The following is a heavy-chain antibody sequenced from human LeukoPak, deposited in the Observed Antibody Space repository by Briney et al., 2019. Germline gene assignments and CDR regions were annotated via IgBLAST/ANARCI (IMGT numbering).Heavy chain of an antibody. CDR3: ARGSAVTTGPFDY. CDR2: IYHSGST. D-gene: IGHD1-1*01. Sequence: PSGTLSLTCAVSGGSISSYNWWSWVRQPPGKGLEWIGEIYHSGSTNYNPSLKSRVTMSMDKSKNLFSLKLSSVTAADTAVYYCARGSAVTTGPFDYWGQGALVTVSS. J-gene: IGHJ4*02. V-gene: IGHV4-4*02. CDR1: GGSISSYNW.